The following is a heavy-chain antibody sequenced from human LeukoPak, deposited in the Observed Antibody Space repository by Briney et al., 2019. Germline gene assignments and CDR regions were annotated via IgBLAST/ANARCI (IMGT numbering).Heavy chain of an antibody. CDR3: ALSSVVTAFPYFDS. J-gene: IGHJ4*02. CDR1: GGSISSSSYY. CDR2: IYYSGST. D-gene: IGHD2-21*02. V-gene: IGHV4-39*07. Sequence: SETLSLTCTVSGGSISSSSYYWGWIRQPPGKGLEWIGSIYYSGSTNYNPSLKSRVTISVDTSKNQFSLKLSSVTAADTAIYYCALSSVVTAFPYFDSWGQGTLVTVSS.